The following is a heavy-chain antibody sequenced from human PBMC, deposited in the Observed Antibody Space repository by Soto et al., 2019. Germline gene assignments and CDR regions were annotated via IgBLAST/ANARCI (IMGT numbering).Heavy chain of an antibody. J-gene: IGHJ4*02. V-gene: IGHV1-58*01. CDR2: IVVGSGNT. Sequence: GASVKVSCKASGFTFTSSAVQWVRQARGQRLEWIGWIVVGSGNTNYAQKFQERVTITRDMSTSTAYMELSSLRSEDTAVYYCAAAYYDFWSGYRSFDYWGQGTLVTVSS. CDR1: GFTFTSSA. D-gene: IGHD3-3*01. CDR3: AAAYYDFWSGYRSFDY.